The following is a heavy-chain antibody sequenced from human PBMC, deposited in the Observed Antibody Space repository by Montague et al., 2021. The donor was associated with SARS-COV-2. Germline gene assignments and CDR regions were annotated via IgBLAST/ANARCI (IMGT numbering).Heavy chain of an antibody. J-gene: IGHJ4*02. CDR2: IFHSGHT. CDR3: ARQPYLASAYYFDY. V-gene: IGHV4-59*01. Sequence: SETLSLTCSVSGASITTYYWSWIRQAPGKGLEWIAYIFHSGHTNYNPSLRSRVAISIDTSRDQFSPSLTSITAADTAVYYCARQPYLASAYYFDYWGLGTPVTVSS. CDR1: GASITTYY. D-gene: IGHD3-10*01.